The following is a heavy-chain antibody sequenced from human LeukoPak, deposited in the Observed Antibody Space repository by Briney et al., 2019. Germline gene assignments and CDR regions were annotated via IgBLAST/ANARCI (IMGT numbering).Heavy chain of an antibody. CDR3: ARVRSGYSYGPSDY. D-gene: IGHD5-18*01. V-gene: IGHV4-59*01. J-gene: IGHJ4*02. CDR1: GGSISSYY. Sequence: SETLSLTCTVSGGSISSYYWSWIRQPPGKGLEWIGYIYYRGSTNYNPSLKSRVTISVDTSKNQFSLILSSVTAADTAVYHCARVRSGYSYGPSDYWGQGTLVTVSS. CDR2: IYYRGST.